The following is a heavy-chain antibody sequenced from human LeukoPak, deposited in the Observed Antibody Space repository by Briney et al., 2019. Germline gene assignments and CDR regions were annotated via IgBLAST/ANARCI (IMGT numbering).Heavy chain of an antibody. V-gene: IGHV3-7*01. CDR2: IKQDGSEK. J-gene: IGHJ6*02. Sequence: GGSLRLSCAASGFTFSSYWMSWVRQAPGKGLEWVANIKQDGSEKYYVDSVKGRFTISRDNAKNSLYLQLNSLRAEDTAVYYCARGSAAAGNEWGYYYYGMDVWGQGTTVTVSS. D-gene: IGHD6-13*01. CDR1: GFTFSSYW. CDR3: ARGSAAAGNEWGYYYYGMDV.